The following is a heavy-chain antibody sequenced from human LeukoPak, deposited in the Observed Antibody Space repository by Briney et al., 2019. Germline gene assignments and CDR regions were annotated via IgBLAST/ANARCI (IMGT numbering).Heavy chain of an antibody. CDR3: ARLMVRGVIIQGFDY. CDR2: INAGNGNT. Sequence: ASVKVSCKASGYTFTSYAMHWVRQAPGQRLEWMVWINAGNGNTKYSQKFQDRVTITRDTSASTAYMELSSLRSEDTAVYYCARLMVRGVIIQGFDYWGQGTLVTVSS. CDR1: GYTFTSYA. V-gene: IGHV1-3*01. D-gene: IGHD3-10*01. J-gene: IGHJ4*02.